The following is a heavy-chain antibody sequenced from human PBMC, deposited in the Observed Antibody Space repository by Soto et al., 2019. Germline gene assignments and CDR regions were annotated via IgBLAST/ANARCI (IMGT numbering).Heavy chain of an antibody. Sequence: ASSEGLCKASGYTFTGYYLHWVRQAPGQGLEWMGWINPSSGGANIAQKFQGWVTMTRDTSIDTAYMELTRLRSDDTAVYYCARDAAMGDYYHYGMDVWGQGTPVTVSS. D-gene: IGHD5-18*01. J-gene: IGHJ6*02. CDR3: ARDAAMGDYYHYGMDV. CDR1: GYTFTGYY. V-gene: IGHV1-2*04. CDR2: INPSSGGA.